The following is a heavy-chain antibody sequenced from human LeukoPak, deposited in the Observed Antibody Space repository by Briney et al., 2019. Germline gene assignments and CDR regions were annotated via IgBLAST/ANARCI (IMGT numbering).Heavy chain of an antibody. CDR1: GFTFGDYY. D-gene: IGHD4-17*01. CDR3: ARDQRRTTVTFLYNYYYGLDV. Sequence: GGSLRLSCAASGFTFGDYYMSWIRQAPGKGLEWVSYISGSSSYTNYADSVKGRFTISRDNAKKSLYLQMNSLRAEDTAVYYCARDQRRTTVTFLYNYYYGLDVWGQGTTVTVSS. V-gene: IGHV3-11*05. CDR2: ISGSSSYT. J-gene: IGHJ6*02.